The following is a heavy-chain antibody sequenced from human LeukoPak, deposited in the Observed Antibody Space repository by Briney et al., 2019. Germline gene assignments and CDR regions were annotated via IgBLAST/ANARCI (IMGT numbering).Heavy chain of an antibody. D-gene: IGHD4-23*01. J-gene: IGHJ6*02. CDR3: ARGEGYGGIYGMDV. Sequence: ASVKVSCKASGYTYTGYYMHWVRQAPGQGLEWMGWINPNSGGTNYAQKFQGWVTMTRDTSISTAYMELSRLRSDDTAVYYCARGEGYGGIYGMDVWGQGTTVTVSS. V-gene: IGHV1-2*04. CDR2: INPNSGGT. CDR1: GYTYTGYY.